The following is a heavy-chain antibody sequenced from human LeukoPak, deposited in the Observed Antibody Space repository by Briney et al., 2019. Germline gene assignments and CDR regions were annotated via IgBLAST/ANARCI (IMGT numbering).Heavy chain of an antibody. CDR1: GFPFSSYW. J-gene: IGHJ4*02. CDR2: KKQDGREK. V-gene: IGHV3-7*01. D-gene: IGHD3-22*01. CDR3: ARATYYYDSSGYYYLVY. Sequence: GSLKLSCAASGFPFSSYWMSWVRQAPGKGLGWVANKKQDGREKYYGDSVKGRFTISRDNAKNSLYLQMNSLRAEDTAVYYCARATYYYDSSGYYYLVYWGQGTLVTVSS.